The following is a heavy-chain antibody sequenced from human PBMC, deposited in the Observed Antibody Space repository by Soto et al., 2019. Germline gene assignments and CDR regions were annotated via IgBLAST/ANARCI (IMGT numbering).Heavy chain of an antibody. CDR2: IKSKTDGGTT. CDR3: TTDRGRRAGYAQDY. V-gene: IGHV3-15*01. Sequence: EVQLVESGGGLVKPGGSLRLSCAASGFTFSDAWMSWVRQAPGKGLEWVGRIKSKTDGGTTDYAAPVKGRFTISRADSKDPLYLQMNSLKTDDTAVYYCTTDRGRRAGYAQDYWGQGTLVTVSS. CDR1: GFTFSDAW. J-gene: IGHJ4*02. D-gene: IGHD5-18*01.